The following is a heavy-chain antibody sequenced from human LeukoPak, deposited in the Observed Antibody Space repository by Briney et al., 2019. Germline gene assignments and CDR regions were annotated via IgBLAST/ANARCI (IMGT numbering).Heavy chain of an antibody. CDR3: ARGDSYNWNPGRGPFWFDP. Sequence: GRSLRLSCAASGFTFSSYAMHWVRQAPGKGLEWVAVISYDGSNKYYADSVKGRFTISRDNSKNTLYLQMNSLRAEDTAVYYCARGDSYNWNPGRGPFWFDPWGQGTLVTVSS. V-gene: IGHV3-30*01. J-gene: IGHJ5*02. D-gene: IGHD1-20*01. CDR1: GFTFSSYA. CDR2: ISYDGSNK.